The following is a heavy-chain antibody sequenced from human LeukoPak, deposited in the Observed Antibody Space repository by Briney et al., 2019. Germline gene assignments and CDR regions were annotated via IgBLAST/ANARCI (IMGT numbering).Heavy chain of an antibody. V-gene: IGHV3-23*01. Sequence: PGGSLRLSCAASGFTFSSYAMSWVRQAPGKGLEWVSVISGSGGSTYYADSVKGRFTISRDNSKNTLYLQMNSLRAEDTAVYYCARRNYYDSSGHDAFDIWGQGTMVTVSS. J-gene: IGHJ3*02. CDR2: ISGSGGST. D-gene: IGHD3-22*01. CDR1: GFTFSSYA. CDR3: ARRNYYDSSGHDAFDI.